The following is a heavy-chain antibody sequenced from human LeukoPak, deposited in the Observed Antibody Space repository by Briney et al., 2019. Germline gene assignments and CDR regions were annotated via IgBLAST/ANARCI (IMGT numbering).Heavy chain of an antibody. D-gene: IGHD1-26*01. CDR1: GFTFSNAW. V-gene: IGHV3-15*01. Sequence: GGSLRLSCAASGFTFSNAWMSWVRQAPGKGLEWVGRIKSKTDGGTTDYAAPVKGRFTISRDDSKNTLYLQMNSLKTEDTAVYYCTTACEWELLHVFDYWGQGTLVTVSS. CDR3: TTACEWELLHVFDY. CDR2: IKSKTDGGTT. J-gene: IGHJ4*02.